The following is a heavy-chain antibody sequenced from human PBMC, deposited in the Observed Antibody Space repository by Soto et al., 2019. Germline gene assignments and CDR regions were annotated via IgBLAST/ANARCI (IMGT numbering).Heavy chain of an antibody. D-gene: IGHD3-3*01. V-gene: IGHV4-30-4*01. Sequence: SETLSLTCTVSGGSISSGDYYWSWIRQPPGKGLEWIGYIYYSGSTYYNPSLKSRVTISVDTSKNQFSLKLSSVTAADTAVYYCAREGRNYDFWSGYWAVNYWGQGTLVTVSS. CDR2: IYYSGST. CDR1: GGSISSGDYY. CDR3: AREGRNYDFWSGYWAVNY. J-gene: IGHJ4*02.